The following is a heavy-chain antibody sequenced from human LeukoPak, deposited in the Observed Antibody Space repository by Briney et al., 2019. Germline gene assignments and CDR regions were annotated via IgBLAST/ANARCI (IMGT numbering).Heavy chain of an antibody. Sequence: QPGGSLRLSCAASGFTFDDYAMHWVRQAPGKGLEWVSLISGDGGSTYYADSVKGRFTISRDNSKNSLYLQMNSLRTEDTALYYCAKDTAVGGSCYSCYYYYMDVWGKGTTVTVSS. CDR3: AKDTAVGGSCYSCYYYYMDV. CDR1: GFTFDDYA. V-gene: IGHV3-43*02. J-gene: IGHJ6*03. CDR2: ISGDGGST. D-gene: IGHD2-15*01.